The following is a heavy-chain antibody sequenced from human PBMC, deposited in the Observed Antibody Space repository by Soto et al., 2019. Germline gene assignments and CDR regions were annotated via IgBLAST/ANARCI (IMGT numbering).Heavy chain of an antibody. CDR3: ARGNPQLRGVFDF. Sequence: LRLSCAASGFTFSSYAMSWVRQAPGKALEWIAYVYYGGTASYNPSLKSRVTISVDSSKNQFSLTVKSVTAADTAAYLCARGNPQLRGVFDFWGRGTQVTVSS. J-gene: IGHJ4*02. CDR1: GFTFSSYA. CDR2: VYYGGTA. D-gene: IGHD3-10*01. V-gene: IGHV4-30-2*01.